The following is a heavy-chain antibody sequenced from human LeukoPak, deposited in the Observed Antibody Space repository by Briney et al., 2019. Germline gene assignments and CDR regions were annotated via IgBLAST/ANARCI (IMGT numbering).Heavy chain of an antibody. D-gene: IGHD3-16*01. CDR1: GGSISSYY. CDR3: AASGRVHNWFDP. J-gene: IGHJ5*02. V-gene: IGHV4-59*08. Sequence: SETLSLTCTVSGGSISSYYWSWIRQPPGKGLEWIGYIYYSGSTNYNPSLKSRATISVDTSKNQFSLKLSSVTAADTAVYYCAASGRVHNWFDPWGQGTLVTVSS. CDR2: IYYSGST.